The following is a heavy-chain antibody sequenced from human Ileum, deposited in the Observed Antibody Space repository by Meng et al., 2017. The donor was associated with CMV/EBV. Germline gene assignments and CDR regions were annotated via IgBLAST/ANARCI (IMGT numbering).Heavy chain of an antibody. CDR2: ISYDGSDK. CDR3: ARGSPLLGYFGMDV. V-gene: IGHV3-30-3*01. J-gene: IGHJ6*02. Sequence: GGSLRLSCAASGFTFSTYAMHWVRQAPGKGLEWVAVISYDGSDKYYGDSVKGRLTISRDNSKNTLYLQMNSLRAEDTAVYYCARGSPLLGYFGMDVWGQGTTVTVSS. D-gene: IGHD2-15*01. CDR1: GFTFSTYA.